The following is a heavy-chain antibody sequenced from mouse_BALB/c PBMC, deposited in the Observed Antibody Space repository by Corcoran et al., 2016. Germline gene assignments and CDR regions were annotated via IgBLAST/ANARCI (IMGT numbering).Heavy chain of an antibody. D-gene: IGHD2-14*01. CDR2: IDPANGNT. Sequence: EVQLQQSGAELVKPGASVKLSCTAAGFNIKYTYMHWVKQRPEQGLEWIGRIDPANGNTKYDPKFQGKATITADTSSNTAYLQLSSLTSEDTAVYYWARSNYRYDGDWYVDVWGAGTTVTVSS. CDR3: ARSNYRYDGDWYVDV. CDR1: GFNIKYTY. J-gene: IGHJ1*01. V-gene: IGHV14-3*02.